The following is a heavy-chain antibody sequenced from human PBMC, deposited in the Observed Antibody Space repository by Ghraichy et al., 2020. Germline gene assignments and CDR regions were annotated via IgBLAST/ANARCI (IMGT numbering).Heavy chain of an antibody. CDR2: INKGGGDR. V-gene: IGHV3-23*01. Sequence: LSLTCAASGFTFNTYAMIWVRQAPGRGLEWVSGINKGGGDRYYADSVKGRFTISRDDSKFTLYLQLSNLRAEDTAIYYCAKGLGWQPYGDFDYWGQGTKVIVSS. CDR3: AKGLGWQPYGDFDY. J-gene: IGHJ4*02. D-gene: IGHD4-17*01. CDR1: GFTFNTYA.